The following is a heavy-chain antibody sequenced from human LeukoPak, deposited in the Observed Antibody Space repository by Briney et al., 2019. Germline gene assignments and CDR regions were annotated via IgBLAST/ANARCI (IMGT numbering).Heavy chain of an antibody. D-gene: IGHD6-19*01. CDR2: ISSRNTYL. Sequence: PGGSLRLSCSASGFIFSDYTITWVRQAPGKGLEWVSSISSRNTYLSYADSLKGRVTVSRDNAKNSLYLQMNSLRAEDTAVYYCGASVAGTFAFDIWGQGTMVTVSS. V-gene: IGHV3-21*01. CDR1: GFIFSDYT. J-gene: IGHJ3*02. CDR3: GASVAGTFAFDI.